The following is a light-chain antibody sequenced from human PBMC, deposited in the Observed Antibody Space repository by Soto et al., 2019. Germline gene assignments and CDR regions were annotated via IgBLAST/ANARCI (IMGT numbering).Light chain of an antibody. J-gene: IGLJ2*01. CDR2: DNN. Sequence: QSALTQSPSVSAAPGQKVTISCSGSSSNIGNNYVSWYQQLPGTAPKLLIYDNNNRPSGIPDRFSGSKSGTSGTLDITGLQTGDEADYYCATWDGSLPGEVFGGGTQLTVL. CDR3: ATWDGSLPGEV. V-gene: IGLV1-51*01. CDR1: SSNIGNNY.